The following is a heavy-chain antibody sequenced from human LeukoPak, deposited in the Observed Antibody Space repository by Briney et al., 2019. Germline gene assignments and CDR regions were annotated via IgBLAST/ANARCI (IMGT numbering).Heavy chain of an antibody. CDR2: IIPIFGTA. Sequence: SVKVSCKASGGTFSSYAISWVRQAPGQGLEWMGGIIPIFGTANYAQKFQGRVTITADESTSTAYMELSSLRSEDTAVYYCARAPYYYDSSGYYGSYYYYYMDVWGKGTTVTVSS. J-gene: IGHJ6*03. CDR3: ARAPYYYDSSGYYGSYYYYYMDV. D-gene: IGHD3-22*01. CDR1: GGTFSSYA. V-gene: IGHV1-69*13.